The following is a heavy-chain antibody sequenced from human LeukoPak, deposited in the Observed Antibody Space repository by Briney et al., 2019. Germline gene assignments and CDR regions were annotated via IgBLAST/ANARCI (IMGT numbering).Heavy chain of an antibody. CDR2: ISGSGGST. Sequence: GGSLRLSCAASGFTFSSYAMSWVRQAPGKGLEWVSAISGSGGSTYYADSVKGRFTISRDNSKNALYLQMTSLRAEDTAVYYCARETPDSSGWDWGQGTLVTVSS. D-gene: IGHD6-19*01. V-gene: IGHV3-23*01. J-gene: IGHJ4*02. CDR1: GFTFSSYA. CDR3: ARETPDSSGWD.